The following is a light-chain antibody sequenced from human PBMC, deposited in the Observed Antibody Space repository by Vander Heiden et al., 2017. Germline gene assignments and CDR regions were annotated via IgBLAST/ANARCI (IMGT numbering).Light chain of an antibody. Sequence: QSVLTQPPSASGTPGQRVTISCSGSSSNIGSNYVSWYQQLPGTAPKLLIYRNNQRPSGFPDRFSGSKSGTSASLSISGLRSEDEADYYCAAWDDSLSGWVFGGGTKLTVL. CDR3: AAWDDSLSGWV. CDR2: RNN. CDR1: SSNIGSNY. J-gene: IGLJ3*02. V-gene: IGLV1-47*01.